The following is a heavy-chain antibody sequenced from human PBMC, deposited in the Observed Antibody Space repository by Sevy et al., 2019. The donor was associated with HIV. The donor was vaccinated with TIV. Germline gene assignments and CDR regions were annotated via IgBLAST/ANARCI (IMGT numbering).Heavy chain of an antibody. Sequence: SETLSLTCTVSGDSISNYYWNWIRLPPGKGLEWIGYAYYGGNTNYNPSLKSRVTISVDTSKSQFSLKLTSVTAADTAVYYCARHEGSDFQNYALDVWGHGTTVTVSS. CDR1: GDSISNYY. CDR2: AYYGGNT. V-gene: IGHV4-59*01. J-gene: IGHJ6*02. CDR3: ARHEGSDFQNYALDV. D-gene: IGHD2-21*02.